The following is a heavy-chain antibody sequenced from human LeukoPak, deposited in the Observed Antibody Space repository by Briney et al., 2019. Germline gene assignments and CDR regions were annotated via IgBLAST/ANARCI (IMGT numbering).Heavy chain of an antibody. CDR2: IYYSGST. Sequence: SETLSLTCTVSGGSISSYYWSWIRQPPGKGLEWIGYIYYSGSTNYNPSLKSRVTISVDTSKNQFSLKLSSVTAADTAVYYCASSTYYYDSSGLNYWGQGTLVTVSS. J-gene: IGHJ4*02. V-gene: IGHV4-59*12. CDR3: ASSTYYYDSSGLNY. D-gene: IGHD3-22*01. CDR1: GGSISSYY.